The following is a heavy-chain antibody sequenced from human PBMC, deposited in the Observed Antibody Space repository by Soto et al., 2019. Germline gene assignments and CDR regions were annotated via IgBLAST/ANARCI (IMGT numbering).Heavy chain of an antibody. CDR2: IWYDGSNK. D-gene: IGHD3-22*01. CDR3: ARDASMIVVVNTLHY. J-gene: IGHJ4*02. CDR1: GFTFSSYG. V-gene: IGHV3-33*01. Sequence: QVQLVESGGGVVQPGRTLRLSCAASGFTFSSYGMHWVRQAPGKGLEWVAVIWYDGSNKYYADSVKGRFTISRDNSKNTLYLQMNSLRAEDTAVYYCARDASMIVVVNTLHYWGQGTLVTVSS.